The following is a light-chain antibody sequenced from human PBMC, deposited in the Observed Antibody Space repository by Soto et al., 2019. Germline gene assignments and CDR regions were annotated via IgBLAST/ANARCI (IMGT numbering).Light chain of an antibody. J-gene: IGKJ1*01. CDR3: HQYNNWPPGT. Sequence: EIVMTQSPATLSVSPGERATLSCRASQSVSSNLAWYQQKPGQAPRLLIYAASTRATGIPARFSGSGSGTEFTLTISSLQSEDFAVYYCHQYNNWPPGTFGQGTMLEIK. CDR2: AAS. CDR1: QSVSSN. V-gene: IGKV3-15*01.